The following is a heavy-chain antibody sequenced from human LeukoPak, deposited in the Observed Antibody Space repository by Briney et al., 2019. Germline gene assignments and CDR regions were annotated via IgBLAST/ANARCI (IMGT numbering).Heavy chain of an antibody. Sequence: GESLKTSCKGSGYRFTSYWIGWVRQLPGKGLEWMGIIYPGDSETRYSPSFQGQVTMSVDKSSSTAYLQWGSLKASDTAMYYCARPDVDGSAAYDYWGQGTLVTVSS. CDR1: GYRFTSYW. CDR3: ARPDVDGSAAYDY. J-gene: IGHJ4*02. D-gene: IGHD3-10*01. V-gene: IGHV5-51*01. CDR2: IYPGDSET.